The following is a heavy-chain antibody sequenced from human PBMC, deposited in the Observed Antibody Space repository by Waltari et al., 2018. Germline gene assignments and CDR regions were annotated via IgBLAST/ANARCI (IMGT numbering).Heavy chain of an antibody. J-gene: IGHJ4*02. D-gene: IGHD6-13*01. Sequence: QVQLQQWGAGLLKPSETLSLTCAVYGGSFRGYYWSWIRQPPGKGLEWIGEINHSGSTNYNPSLKSRVTISVDTSKNQFSLKLSSVTAADTAVYYCAREGVIAAAGNFDYWGQGTLVTVSS. CDR1: GGSFRGYY. V-gene: IGHV4-34*01. CDR2: INHSGST. CDR3: AREGVIAAAGNFDY.